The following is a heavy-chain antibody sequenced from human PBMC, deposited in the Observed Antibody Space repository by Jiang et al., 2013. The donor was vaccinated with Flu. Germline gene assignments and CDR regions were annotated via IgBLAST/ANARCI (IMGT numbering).Heavy chain of an antibody. Sequence: QLLESGGGLIQPGGSLRLSCAASGFTVSSSHMSWVRQAPGKGLEWVSLIGGGGTRYADSVKGRFTISTHDSENTLYLQMNNLTTEDTAVYYCGRLTPPGGLWPYFQSWGQGTLVTVSS. J-gene: IGHJ1*01. D-gene: IGHD3-16*01. CDR3: GRLTPPGGLWPYFQS. CDR1: GFTVSSSH. V-gene: IGHV3-53*04. CDR2: IGGGGT.